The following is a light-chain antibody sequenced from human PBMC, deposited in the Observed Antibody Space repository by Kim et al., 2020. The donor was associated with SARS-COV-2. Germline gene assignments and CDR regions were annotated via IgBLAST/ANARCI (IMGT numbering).Light chain of an antibody. CDR3: QQRNNWPLT. CDR1: QSVSKY. J-gene: IGKJ4*01. CDR2: DTS. Sequence: EVVLTQSPATLSLSPGERATLSCRASQSVSKYLAWYQQKPGQAPRLLIYDTSNRATGIPARFTGSGSGTDFSLTISSLEPEDFAVYYCQQRNNWPLTCGGGDEGDIK. V-gene: IGKV3-11*01.